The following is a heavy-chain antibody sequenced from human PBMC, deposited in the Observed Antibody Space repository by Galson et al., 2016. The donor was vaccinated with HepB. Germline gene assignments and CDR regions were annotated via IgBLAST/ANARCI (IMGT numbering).Heavy chain of an antibody. Sequence: SLRLSCAASGFTFSSYGMQWVRQAPGKGLEWVAVIWYDGSNKYYVDSVKGRFTISRDNSKNTLYLQMDSLRAEDTALYYCAGERTTGGRCPEYWGQGTLVTVSS. CDR3: AGERTTGGRCPEY. CDR1: GFTFSSYG. V-gene: IGHV3-33*01. J-gene: IGHJ4*02. D-gene: IGHD2-15*01. CDR2: IWYDGSNK.